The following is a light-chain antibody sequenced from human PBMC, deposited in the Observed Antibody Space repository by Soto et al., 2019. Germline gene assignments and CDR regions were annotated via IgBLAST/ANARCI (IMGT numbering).Light chain of an antibody. V-gene: IGKV1-5*03. CDR3: QQYKSYYT. J-gene: IGKJ2*01. CDR2: KAS. CDR1: QSISSW. Sequence: DIQMTQSPSTLSASVGDRVTITCRASQSISSWLEWYQQKPGKAPKLRLYKASSLDSGVTSSFSGSGSGTEGTLTIRSLHPDDFANEYCQQYKSYYTFVQGTKLESK.